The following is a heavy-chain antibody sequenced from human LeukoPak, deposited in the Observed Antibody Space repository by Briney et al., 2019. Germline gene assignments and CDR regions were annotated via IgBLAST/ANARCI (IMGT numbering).Heavy chain of an antibody. D-gene: IGHD4-11*01. J-gene: IGHJ3*02. CDR1: GGTISSGDYY. CDR3: ARGHTRYSNYVYDI. Sequence: TSETLSLTCTVSGGTISSGDYYWSWIRQPPGKGLEWIGYIYYSGSTYYNPSLKSRVTISVDTSKNQFSLKLSSVTAADTAVYYCARGHTRYSNYVYDIWGQGTMVTVSS. V-gene: IGHV4-30-4*08. CDR2: IYYSGST.